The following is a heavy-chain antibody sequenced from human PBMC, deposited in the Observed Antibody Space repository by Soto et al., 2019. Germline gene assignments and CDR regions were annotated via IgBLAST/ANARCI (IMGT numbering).Heavy chain of an antibody. J-gene: IGHJ6*02. CDR3: AKDTKRGHYGSGSSSAYYYYYYGMDV. V-gene: IGHV3-23*01. CDR1: GFTFSSYA. Sequence: GGSLRLSCAASGFTFSSYAMSWVRQAPGKGLEWVSAISGSGGSTYYADSVKGRFTISRDNSKNTLYLQMNSLRAEDTAVYYCAKDTKRGHYGSGSSSAYYYYYYGMDVWGQGTTVTVSS. D-gene: IGHD3-10*01. CDR2: ISGSGGST.